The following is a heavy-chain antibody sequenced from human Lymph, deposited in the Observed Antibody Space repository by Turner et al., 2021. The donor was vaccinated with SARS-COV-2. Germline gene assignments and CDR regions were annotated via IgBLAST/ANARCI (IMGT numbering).Heavy chain of an antibody. D-gene: IGHD6-13*01. J-gene: IGHJ6*02. Sequence: QVQLVQSGAEVKKPGSSVKVSCKASGGTFSSSAISWVRQAPGQGREWIGGTLPFLALANYAKKFQGRVTMTADKSTGTAYMERSSLRSEDTAVYFCARIAAPGMGGGVHYYYYAMDVWGQGTTVTVSS. V-gene: IGHV1-69*10. CDR2: TLPFLALA. CDR1: GGTFSSSA. CDR3: ARIAAPGMGGGVHYYYYAMDV.